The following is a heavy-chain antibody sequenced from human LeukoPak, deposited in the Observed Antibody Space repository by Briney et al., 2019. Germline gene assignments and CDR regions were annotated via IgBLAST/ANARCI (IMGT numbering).Heavy chain of an antibody. Sequence: QTGGSLRLSCAASGFTFSSFAMNWVRQAPGKGLEWVSVISGSGDNTYYADSVKGRFTISRDNSKNMLYLQMNSLRAEDTAVYYCAKWKYSNSGIDDYWGQGTLVTVSS. V-gene: IGHV3-23*01. D-gene: IGHD6-6*01. CDR3: AKWKYSNSGIDDY. J-gene: IGHJ4*02. CDR1: GFTFSSFA. CDR2: ISGSGDNT.